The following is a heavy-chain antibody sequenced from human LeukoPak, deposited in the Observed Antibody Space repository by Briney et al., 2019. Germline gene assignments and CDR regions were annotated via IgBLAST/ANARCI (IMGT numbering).Heavy chain of an antibody. D-gene: IGHD2-2*01. J-gene: IGHJ3*02. Sequence: GVSLRLSCAASGFTVSSNYMSWVRQAPGKGLEWVSVIYSGGSTYYADSVKGRFTISRDNSKNTLYLQMNSLRAEDTAVYYCAREGYCSSTSCYGEAFDIWGQGTMVTVSS. CDR2: IYSGGST. V-gene: IGHV3-53*01. CDR3: AREGYCSSTSCYGEAFDI. CDR1: GFTVSSNY.